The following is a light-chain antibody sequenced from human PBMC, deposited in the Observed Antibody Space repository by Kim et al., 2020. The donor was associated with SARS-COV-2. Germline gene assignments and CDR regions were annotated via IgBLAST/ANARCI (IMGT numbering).Light chain of an antibody. J-gene: IGKJ2*03. Sequence: EIVLTQSPGTLSLSPGERAALSYRASQSVSSSYLAWYQQKPGQSPRLLIYGVSSRAPGIPDRFIGGGSGTDFTLTISRLEPEDFAVYYCQHYGGSLFSFGQGTKLEI. CDR1: QSVSSSY. CDR3: QHYGGSLFS. CDR2: GVS. V-gene: IGKV3-20*01.